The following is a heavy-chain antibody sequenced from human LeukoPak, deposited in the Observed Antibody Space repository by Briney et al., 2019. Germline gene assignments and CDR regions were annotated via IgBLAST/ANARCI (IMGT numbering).Heavy chain of an antibody. CDR2: ISYDGSNK. D-gene: IGHD3-22*01. CDR3: AKDIFHEEVVVIFFY. Sequence: GGSLSSSCAALGFTLSTFAMHWVGQAPAKGRKGWAVISYDGSNKYYADSVKGRFTISRDNSKNTLYLQMNSLRAEDTAVYYRAKDIFHEEVVVIFFYWGQGTLVTVSS. J-gene: IGHJ4*02. V-gene: IGHV3-30-3*01. CDR1: GFTLSTFA.